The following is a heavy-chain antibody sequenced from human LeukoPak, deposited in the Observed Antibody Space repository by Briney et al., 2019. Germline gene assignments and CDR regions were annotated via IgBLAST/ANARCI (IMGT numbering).Heavy chain of an antibody. CDR3: ARRFDLGWFDP. D-gene: IGHD3-9*01. CDR2: IYPSDSDT. V-gene: IGHV5-51*01. Sequence: GESLKISCKGSGYSFTSYWIGWVRQMPGKGLEWVGMIYPSDSDTRYSPSFQGQVTISADKSISTAYLQWSSLKASDTAMYYCARRFDLGWFDPWGQGTLVTVSS. CDR1: GYSFTSYW. J-gene: IGHJ5*02.